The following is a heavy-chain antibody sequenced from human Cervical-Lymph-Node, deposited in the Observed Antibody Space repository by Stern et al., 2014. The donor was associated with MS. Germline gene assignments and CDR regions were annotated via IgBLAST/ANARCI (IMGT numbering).Heavy chain of an antibody. J-gene: IGHJ4*02. D-gene: IGHD6-19*01. CDR3: ARVVAGIAVSGSYFDY. Sequence: QLVESGGGLVQPGRSLRLSCAASGFTFADYAMHWVRQAPGKGLEWVSGINWNSGTRGYADSVKGRFTISRDNAKNSLYLQMNSLRAEDTALYYCARVVAGIAVSGSYFDYWGQGTLVTVSS. V-gene: IGHV3-9*01. CDR1: GFTFADYA. CDR2: INWNSGTR.